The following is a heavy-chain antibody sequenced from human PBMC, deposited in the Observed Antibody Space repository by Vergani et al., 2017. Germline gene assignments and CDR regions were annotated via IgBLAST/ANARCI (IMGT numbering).Heavy chain of an antibody. Sequence: VQLVESGGGLVKPGGSLRLSCAASGFTFSSYGMHWVRQAPGKGLEWVAVIYSGGSSTYYADSVKGRFTISRDNSKNTLYLQMNSLRAEDTAVYYCAKAGLRPWSGYPQLWAVDAFDIWGQGTMVTVSS. CDR3: AKAGLRPWSGYPQLWAVDAFDI. V-gene: IGHV3-NL1*01. J-gene: IGHJ3*02. CDR1: GFTFSSYG. CDR2: IYSGGSST. D-gene: IGHD3-3*01.